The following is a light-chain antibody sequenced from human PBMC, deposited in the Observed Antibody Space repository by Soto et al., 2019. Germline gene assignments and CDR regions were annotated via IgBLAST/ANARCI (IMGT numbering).Light chain of an antibody. V-gene: IGKV1-5*01. Sequence: DIHMTQSPSTLSASVGDRVTITCRASQSISDWLAWFQLKPGKAPKLLIYDASSLESGVPSRFSGSGSGTEFTLTISSLQPDDFATYYCQQYNSYSWTFGQGTKVDIK. CDR2: DAS. CDR1: QSISDW. CDR3: QQYNSYSWT. J-gene: IGKJ1*01.